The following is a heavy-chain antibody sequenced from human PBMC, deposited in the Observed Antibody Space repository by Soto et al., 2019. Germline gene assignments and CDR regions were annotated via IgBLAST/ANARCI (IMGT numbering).Heavy chain of an antibody. V-gene: IGHV1-2*04. D-gene: IGHD4-4*01. Sequence: ASVKVSCKASGYTFTGYYMHWVRQAPGQGLEWMGWINPNSGGTNYAQKFQGWVTMTRDTSISTAYMELSRLRSDDTAVYYCARSRTTVTTYDYWGQGTLVTVSS. CDR2: INPNSGGT. J-gene: IGHJ4*02. CDR1: GYTFTGYY. CDR3: ARSRTTVTTYDY.